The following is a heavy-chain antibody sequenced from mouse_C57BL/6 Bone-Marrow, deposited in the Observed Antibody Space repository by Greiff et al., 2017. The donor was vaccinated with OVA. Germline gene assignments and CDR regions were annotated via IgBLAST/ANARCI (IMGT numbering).Heavy chain of an antibody. CDR3: ARSRDGYFFDY. D-gene: IGHD2-3*01. J-gene: IGHJ2*01. CDR1: GYSFTGYF. Sequence: EVKLVESRPELVKPGDSVKISCKASGYSFTGYFMNWVMQSHGKSLEWIGRINPYNGDTFYNQKFKGKATLTVDKSSSTAHMELRSLTSEDSAVYYCARSRDGYFFDYWGQGTTLTVSS. CDR2: INPYNGDT. V-gene: IGHV1-20*01.